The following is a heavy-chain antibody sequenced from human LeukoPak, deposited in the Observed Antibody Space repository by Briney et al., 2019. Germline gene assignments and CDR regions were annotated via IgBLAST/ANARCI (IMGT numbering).Heavy chain of an antibody. CDR3: AKDNDFWSGYHFDY. V-gene: IGHV3-23*01. J-gene: IGHJ4*01. D-gene: IGHD3-3*01. Sequence: GGSLRLSCAASGFTFSSYAMSWVRQAPGKGLEWVSAISGSGGSTYYADSVKGRFTISRDNSKNTLYLQMNRLRAEDTAVYYCAKDNDFWSGYHFDYWGQGTLVTVSS. CDR2: ISGSGGST. CDR1: GFTFSSYA.